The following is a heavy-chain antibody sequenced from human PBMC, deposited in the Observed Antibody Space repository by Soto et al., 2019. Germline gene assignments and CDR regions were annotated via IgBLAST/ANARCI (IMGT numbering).Heavy chain of an antibody. J-gene: IGHJ3*02. CDR2: ILVDGRT. CDR1: GFICSSYD. V-gene: IGHV3-23*01. Sequence: GGSLRLSCAASGFICSSYDMSWVRQAPGKGLEWVSTILVDGRTFYVDSVRGRFTISRDSSQNTVYLQMNSLTVGDTALYYCAKATATGGGAFDICGQGTRVTVAS. D-gene: IGHD2-8*02. CDR3: AKATATGGGAFDI.